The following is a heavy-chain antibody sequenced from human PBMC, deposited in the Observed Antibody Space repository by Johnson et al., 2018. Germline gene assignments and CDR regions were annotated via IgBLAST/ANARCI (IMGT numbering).Heavy chain of an antibody. CDR3: AKGVVVEADSMDAFDI. D-gene: IGHD2-15*01. Sequence: QLVESGGGLVQPGXSLRXSCAASGFTFTTFAMTWVRLAPGKGLAWVSTISGSGFTTLYADSVKGRFTLSRDNSKTTLSLQMNNLRADDTAVYYCAKGVVVEADSMDAFDIWGQGTMVTVSS. V-gene: IGHV3-23*04. CDR2: ISGSGFTT. J-gene: IGHJ3*02. CDR1: GFTFTTFA.